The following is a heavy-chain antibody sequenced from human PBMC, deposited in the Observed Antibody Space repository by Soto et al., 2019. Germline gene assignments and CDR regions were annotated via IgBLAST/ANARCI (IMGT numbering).Heavy chain of an antibody. CDR2: IHAGSGNT. CDR1: GFTFTNYV. CDR3: ARDSGAKLSSS. J-gene: IGHJ4*02. V-gene: IGHV1-3*01. Sequence: ASVKFSCKGSGFTFTNYVLYWVRQAPGLRLEWMGWIHAGSGNTKYSEKFQGRVTITADAPASTVYLELSSLRSEDTAVYYCARDSGAKLSSSWGQGTLVT. D-gene: IGHD6-13*01.